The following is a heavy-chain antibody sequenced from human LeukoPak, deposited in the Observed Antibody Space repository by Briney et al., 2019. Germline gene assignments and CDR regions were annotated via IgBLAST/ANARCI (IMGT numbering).Heavy chain of an antibody. CDR3: AGGQGWHFDL. CDR1: GISLSSLW. Sequence: PGGSLRLSCAASGISLSSLWMSWFRQAPGKGLEWVADIRQDGSDAHYVASVKGRFTISRDSTSLFLQMNSLRAEDTAVYYCAGGQGWHFDLWGRGPLITVSS. J-gene: IGHJ2*01. V-gene: IGHV3-7*01. D-gene: IGHD2-15*01. CDR2: IRQDGSDA.